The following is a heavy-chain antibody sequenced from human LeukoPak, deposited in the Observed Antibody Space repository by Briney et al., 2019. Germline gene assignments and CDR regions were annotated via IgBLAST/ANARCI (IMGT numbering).Heavy chain of an antibody. CDR1: GYTFTGYY. Sequence: ASVKVSCKASGYTFTGYYMHWVRQAPGQGLEWMGWINPNSGGTNYAQKFQGRVTMTRDTSISTAYMEVSRLRSDDTAVYYCARASYYYDSSGYPGYYFDYWGQGTLVTVSS. D-gene: IGHD3-22*01. CDR2: INPNSGGT. J-gene: IGHJ4*02. CDR3: ARASYYYDSSGYPGYYFDY. V-gene: IGHV1-2*02.